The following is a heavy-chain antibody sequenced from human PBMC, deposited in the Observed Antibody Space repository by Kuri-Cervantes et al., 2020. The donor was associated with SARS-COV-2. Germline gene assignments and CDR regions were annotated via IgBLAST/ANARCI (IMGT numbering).Heavy chain of an antibody. Sequence: ASLKISCAASGFTFRSYAMTWVRRAPGKGLEWVSVISGSGETIHYADSMQSLIIISSDNTKKMLYLQMKSLRAEDTATYYGAVEIMSFFGIDVWGQGTTVTVSS. CDR2: ISGSGETI. J-gene: IGHJ6*02. CDR1: GFTFRSYA. CDR3: AVEIMSFFGIDV. V-gene: IGHV3-23*01. D-gene: IGHD2-8*01.